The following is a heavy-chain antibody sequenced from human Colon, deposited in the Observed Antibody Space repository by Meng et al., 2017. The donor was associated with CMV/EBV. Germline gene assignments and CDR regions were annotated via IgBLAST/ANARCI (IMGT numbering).Heavy chain of an antibody. CDR2: INHNGIT. D-gene: IGHD3-3*01. CDR1: GVSLSGYH. J-gene: IGHJ5*02. Sequence: SETLSLTCAVSGVSLSGYHWSWIRQAPGKDLEWIGDINHNGITKYNPSLKSRLTISVDMSENEFSLRLSSVTAADTAVYYCARQIWSGSLYNWFDTWGQGTLVTVSS. CDR3: ARQIWSGSLYNWFDT. V-gene: IGHV4-34*01.